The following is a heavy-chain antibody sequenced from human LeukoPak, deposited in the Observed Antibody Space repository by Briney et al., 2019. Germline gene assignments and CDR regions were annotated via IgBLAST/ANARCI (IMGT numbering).Heavy chain of an antibody. CDR2: ISAYNGNT. CDR1: GYTFTSYG. V-gene: IGHV1-18*01. J-gene: IGHJ5*02. D-gene: IGHD2-2*01. Sequence: GASVKVSCKASGYTFTSYGISWVRQAPGQGREWMGWISAYNGNTNYAQNLQGRVTMTTDTSTSTAYMELRSLRSDDTAVYYCARDRVMVDLGYCSGPSCPPQDWFDPWGQGTLVTVSS. CDR3: ARDRVMVDLGYCSGPSCPPQDWFDP.